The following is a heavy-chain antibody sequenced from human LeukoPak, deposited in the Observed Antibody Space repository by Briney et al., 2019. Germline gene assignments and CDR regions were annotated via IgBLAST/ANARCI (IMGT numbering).Heavy chain of an antibody. CDR2: IYDSGIA. CDR3: ARRGGDMPARGFMDV. D-gene: IGHD3-16*01. Sequence: PSETLSLTFVVSGDSITSVGYSWSWIRQPPGKGLELVGYIYDSGIAFYNPSLKSRVTMSVDTSKNHFFLNLRSVTAADTAVYYCARRGGDMPARGFMDVWGKGTTVTVSS. J-gene: IGHJ6*03. V-gene: IGHV4-30-4*07. CDR1: GDSITSVGYS.